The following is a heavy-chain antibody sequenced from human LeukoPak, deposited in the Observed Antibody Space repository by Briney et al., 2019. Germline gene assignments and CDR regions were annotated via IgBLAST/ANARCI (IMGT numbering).Heavy chain of an antibody. J-gene: IGHJ3*02. Sequence: GQINHSRRTNYNPSLKSRVTISVDTSKNQFSLKLSSVTAADTAVYYCARAPPTMSDAFDIWGQGTMVTVSS. CDR2: INHSRRT. D-gene: IGHD5-12*01. CDR3: ARAPPTMSDAFDI. V-gene: IGHV4-34*01.